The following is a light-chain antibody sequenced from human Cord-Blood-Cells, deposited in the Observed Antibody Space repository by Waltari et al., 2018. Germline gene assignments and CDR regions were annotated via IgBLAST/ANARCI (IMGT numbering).Light chain of an antibody. CDR3: AAWDDSLNGYV. CDR2: SNN. Sequence: QSVLTQPPSASGTPGQRVTISFSGSSSNIGSNTVNWYQQLPGTAPKLLIDSNNQRPSGVPDGFSGSKSCTSASLASSVRQSEDEADYYCAAWDDSLNGYVVGTGTKVTVL. V-gene: IGLV1-44*01. J-gene: IGLJ1*01. CDR1: SSNIGSNT.